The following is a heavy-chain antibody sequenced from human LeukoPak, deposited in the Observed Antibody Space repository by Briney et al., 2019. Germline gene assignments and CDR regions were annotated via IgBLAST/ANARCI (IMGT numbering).Heavy chain of an antibody. CDR1: GYTFTSYG. CDR2: ISAYSGNT. D-gene: IGHD2-2*01. Sequence: ASVKVSCKASGYTFTSYGISWVRQAPGQGLEWMGWISAYSGNTNYAQKLQGRVTMTTDTSTSTAYMELRSLRSDDTAAYYCARVVPAAPLDYWGQGTLVTVSS. V-gene: IGHV1-18*01. CDR3: ARVVPAAPLDY. J-gene: IGHJ4*02.